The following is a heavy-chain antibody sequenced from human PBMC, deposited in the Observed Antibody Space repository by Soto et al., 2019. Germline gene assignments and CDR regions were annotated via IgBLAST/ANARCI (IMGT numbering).Heavy chain of an antibody. Sequence: GGSLRLSCVASGLTFGSRAMSWVRQAPGEGLQWVATITDNGRDAKYADSVRGRFVISRDNSKKTLYLQMTSLTAEDSAMYFCARGSTESYPGSRIFDFWGRGTLVTVSS. CDR2: ITDNGRDA. J-gene: IGHJ4*02. V-gene: IGHV3-23*01. CDR1: GLTFGSRA. D-gene: IGHD3-10*01. CDR3: ARGSTESYPGSRIFDF.